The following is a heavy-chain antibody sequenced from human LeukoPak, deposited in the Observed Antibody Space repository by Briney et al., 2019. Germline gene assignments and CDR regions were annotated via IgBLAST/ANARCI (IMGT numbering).Heavy chain of an antibody. CDR1: GFTFSSYV. V-gene: IGHV3-33*08. CDR3: ARDSRVTTYYYYGMDV. D-gene: IGHD4-17*01. J-gene: IGHJ6*02. CDR2: IWYNGDNK. Sequence: GSLRLSCAASGFTFSSYVIHWVRQSPAKGLEWVAAIWYNGDNKDYTASVKGRFTISRDNSNNTLYLQMNSLRAEDTAIYYCARDSRVTTYYYYGMDVWGQGTTVTVSS.